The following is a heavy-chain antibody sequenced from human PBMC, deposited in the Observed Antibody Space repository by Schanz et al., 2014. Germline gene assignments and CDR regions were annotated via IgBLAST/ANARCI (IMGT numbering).Heavy chain of an antibody. CDR1: GFTVNTNY. J-gene: IGHJ6*02. CDR3: AKIWKAHHLTGRPGWSDGMDV. D-gene: IGHD3-3*01. Sequence: EVQLMESGGGLIQPGGSLRLSCAVSGFTVNTNYMSWVRQAPGKGLEWISSMYINSGSTQYADSVTGRFTISGDNSKNTLFLQMNSLRVEDTAIYYCAKIWKAHHLTGRPGWSDGMDVWGQGTTV. V-gene: IGHV3-53*01. CDR2: MYINSGST.